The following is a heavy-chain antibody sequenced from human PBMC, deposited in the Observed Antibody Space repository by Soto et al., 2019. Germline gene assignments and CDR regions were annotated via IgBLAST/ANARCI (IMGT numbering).Heavy chain of an antibody. D-gene: IGHD6-6*01. CDR3: VRVISSSSSLGLPYYYYGMDV. CDR1: GDSISGRSYY. Sequence: SETLSLTCTVSGDSISGRSYYWGRIRQPPGKGLEWFGSIYYSGSTYFNPSLNSRVTMSVDTSKSQFSLRLSSVTAADTAVYYCVRVISSSSSLGLPYYYYGMDVWGQGTTVTVSS. J-gene: IGHJ6*02. V-gene: IGHV4-39*01. CDR2: IYYSGST.